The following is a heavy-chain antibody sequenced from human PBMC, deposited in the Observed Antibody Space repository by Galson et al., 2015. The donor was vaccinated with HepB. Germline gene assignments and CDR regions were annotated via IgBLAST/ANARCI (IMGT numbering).Heavy chain of an antibody. J-gene: IGHJ4*02. CDR2: IRNIIHGHTT. Sequence: SLRLSCAASGFAFSDHYMDWVRQAPGKGLEWVGRIRNIIHGHTTEYAASVKGRFTVSRDDSRNSLYLQMNSLKTEDTAVYFCTRSSSNWSDMLDSWGQGTLVTVSA. V-gene: IGHV3-72*01. CDR1: GFAFSDHY. D-gene: IGHD1-20*01. CDR3: TRSSSNWSDMLDS.